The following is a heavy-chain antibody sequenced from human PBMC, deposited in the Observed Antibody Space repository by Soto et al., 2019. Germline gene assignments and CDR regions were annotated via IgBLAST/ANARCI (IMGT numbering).Heavy chain of an antibody. J-gene: IGHJ6*02. Sequence: SETLSLTCTVSGGSISSGGYYWSWIRQHPGKGLEWIGYIYYSGSTYYNPSLKSRVTISVDTSKNQFSLKLSSVTAADTAVYYCARDNGAANYYHYVMDVWGQGTTVTVSS. CDR2: IYYSGST. V-gene: IGHV4-31*03. CDR3: ARDNGAANYYHYVMDV. CDR1: GGSISSGGYY. D-gene: IGHD5-18*01.